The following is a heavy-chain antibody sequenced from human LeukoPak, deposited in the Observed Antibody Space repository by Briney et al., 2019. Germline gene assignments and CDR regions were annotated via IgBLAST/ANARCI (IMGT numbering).Heavy chain of an antibody. Sequence: ASVKVSCKASGYTFTDYYLHWVRQAPGQGLEWMGWISAYNGNTNYAQKFQGRVSMTTDTSTSTAYMELRSLKSDDTAVYYCARDFYYDTSGPPIGYWGPGTLVTVSS. D-gene: IGHD3-22*01. V-gene: IGHV1-18*04. CDR3: ARDFYYDTSGPPIGY. J-gene: IGHJ4*02. CDR2: ISAYNGNT. CDR1: GYTFTDYY.